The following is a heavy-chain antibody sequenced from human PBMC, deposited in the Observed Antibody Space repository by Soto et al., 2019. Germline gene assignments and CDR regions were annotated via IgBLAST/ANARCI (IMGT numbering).Heavy chain of an antibody. J-gene: IGHJ4*02. Sequence: GGSLRLSCAATGFTFSGYGMHWVRQAPGKGLEWVAVVRYDGSNIYYADSVKGRFTISRDNSKNTLYLQMNSLRAEDTALYYCAKTGRYFDWLFPYFDYWGQGTPVTVSS. CDR3: AKTGRYFDWLFPYFDY. CDR2: VRYDGSNI. CDR1: GFTFSGYG. D-gene: IGHD3-9*01. V-gene: IGHV3-30*02.